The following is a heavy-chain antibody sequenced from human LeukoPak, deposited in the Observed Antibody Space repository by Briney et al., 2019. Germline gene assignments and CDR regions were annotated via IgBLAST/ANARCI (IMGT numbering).Heavy chain of an antibody. J-gene: IGHJ4*02. CDR3: ARHPLDY. CDR1: GGSISTYY. Sequence: SQTLSLTCAVSGGSISTYYWSWIRPPPPKGMEWIGSVYYTVSTNSHPSLNSRVTISVDTSKNQLSLKLSSVTAADTAVYYCARHPLDYWGQGILVTVSS. CDR2: VYYTVST. V-gene: IGHV4-59*08.